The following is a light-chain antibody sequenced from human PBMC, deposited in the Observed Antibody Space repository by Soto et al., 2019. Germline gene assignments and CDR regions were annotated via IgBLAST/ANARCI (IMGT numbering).Light chain of an antibody. CDR1: SSDVGGYNH. J-gene: IGLJ1*01. Sequence: QSALTQPASVSGSPGQSITISCTGTSSDVGGYNHVSWYQQHPGKAPKLMIYEVSDRPSGVSDRFSGSKSGNTASLTISGLQTEDGADYFCSSYTSSSTRVFGTGTQLTVL. V-gene: IGLV2-14*01. CDR3: SSYTSSSTRV. CDR2: EVS.